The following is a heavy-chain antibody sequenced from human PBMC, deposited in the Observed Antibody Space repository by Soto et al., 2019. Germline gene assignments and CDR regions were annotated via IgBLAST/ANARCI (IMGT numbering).Heavy chain of an antibody. V-gene: IGHV3-21*01. J-gene: IGHJ4*02. CDR1: GFTFSSYG. CDR3: AKNRGRDY. CDR2: ISSDSTYI. D-gene: IGHD3-10*01. Sequence: EVQLVESGGGLVKPGGSLRLSCAASGFTFSSYGMNWVRQAPGKGLEWVSSISSDSTYIYYAESVKGRFTISRDNAKNSLYLQMNSLRVEDTAVYYCAKNRGRDYWGQGTLVTVSP.